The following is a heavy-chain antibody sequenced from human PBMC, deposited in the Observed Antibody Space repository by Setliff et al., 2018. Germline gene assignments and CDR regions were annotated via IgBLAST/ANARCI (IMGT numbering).Heavy chain of an antibody. V-gene: IGHV4-39*02. D-gene: IGHD3-10*01. CDR2: IYYSGTA. CDR1: GDSISDISYY. J-gene: IGHJ5*02. Sequence: NPSETLSLTCTISGDSISDISYYWGFIRQSPGKGPEWIGSIYYSGTAYYNPSLESRVTMFVDTSKNQFSLRLNSVTAADTAVYYCARERGFAGYYGSWTHQSFDLWGQGSLVTVSS. CDR3: ARERGFAGYYGSWTHQSFDL.